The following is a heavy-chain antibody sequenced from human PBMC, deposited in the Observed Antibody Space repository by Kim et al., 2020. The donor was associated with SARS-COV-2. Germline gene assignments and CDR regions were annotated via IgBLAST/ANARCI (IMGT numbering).Heavy chain of an antibody. Sequence: ASVKVSCKASGYTFTSYYMHWVRQAPGQGLEWMGIINPSGGSTSYAQKFQGRVTMTRDTSTSTVYMELSSLRSEDTAVYYCARGGGSGGSCYSFPYWGQGTLVTVSS. CDR1: GYTFTSYY. J-gene: IGHJ4*02. CDR2: INPSGGST. V-gene: IGHV1-46*01. CDR3: ARGGGSGGSCYSFPY. D-gene: IGHD2-15*01.